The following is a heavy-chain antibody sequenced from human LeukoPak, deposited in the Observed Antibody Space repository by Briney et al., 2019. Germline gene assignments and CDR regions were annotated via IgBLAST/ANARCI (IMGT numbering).Heavy chain of an antibody. CDR1: GVSLSGSGYY. Sequence: SETLSLTCSVFGVSLSGSGYYWGWIRQPPGKGLEWIGSIYYSGSTYYNPSLKSRVTISVDTSKSQFSLNLSSVTAADTAVYYCASALPAAQTQHWGQGTLVTVS. CDR3: ASALPAAQTQH. V-gene: IGHV4-39*01. D-gene: IGHD2-2*01. CDR2: IYYSGST. J-gene: IGHJ1*01.